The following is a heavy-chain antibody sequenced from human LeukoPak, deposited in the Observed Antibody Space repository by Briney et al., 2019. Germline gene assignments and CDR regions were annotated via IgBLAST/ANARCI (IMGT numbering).Heavy chain of an antibody. CDR2: IIPIFGTA. V-gene: IGHV1-69*05. Sequence: GGSVNVSCQASGGTFSSYAISWVRQAPGQGLEWMGGIIPIFGTANYAQKFQGRVTITTDESTSTAYMELNSLRSEDTAVYYCARAWDYGDYGTWDYWGQGTLVTVSS. CDR3: ARAWDYGDYGTWDY. D-gene: IGHD4-17*01. CDR1: GGTFSSYA. J-gene: IGHJ4*02.